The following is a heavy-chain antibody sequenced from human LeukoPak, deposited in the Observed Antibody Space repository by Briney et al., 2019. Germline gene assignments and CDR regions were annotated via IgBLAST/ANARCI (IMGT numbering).Heavy chain of an antibody. V-gene: IGHV3-30*03. D-gene: IGHD4-23*01. J-gene: IGHJ4*02. CDR1: GFTFRNYV. CDR2: LSYDGSAK. CDR3: ARSPALYGGNYYFDY. Sequence: PGGSLRLSCAASGFTFRNYVIHWVRQAPGKGLEWVAVLSYDGSAKYYADSVKGRFTISRDNSNNTLYLQMNSLRTEDTAVYFCARSPALYGGNYYFDYWGQGTLVTVSS.